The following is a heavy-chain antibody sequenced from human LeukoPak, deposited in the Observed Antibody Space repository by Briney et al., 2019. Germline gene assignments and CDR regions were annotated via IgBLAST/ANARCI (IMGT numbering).Heavy chain of an antibody. Sequence: PGRSLRLSCAASRFTFSDYGMHWVRQAPGKGLEWVAVISYDGSKKYYTDSVKGRFTISRDNAKNSLYLQMNSLRAEDTAVYFCAKLYGSGCYGGPDSWGQGTLVTVSS. CDR1: RFTFSDYG. CDR3: AKLYGSGCYGGPDS. J-gene: IGHJ4*02. D-gene: IGHD6-19*01. CDR2: ISYDGSKK. V-gene: IGHV3-30*18.